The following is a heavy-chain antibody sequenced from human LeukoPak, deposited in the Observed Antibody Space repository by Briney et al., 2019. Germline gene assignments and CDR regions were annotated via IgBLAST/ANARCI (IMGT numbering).Heavy chain of an antibody. J-gene: IGHJ4*02. D-gene: IGHD6-13*01. V-gene: IGHV3-30*02. Sequence: GGSLRLSCAASGFTFSSYGVHWVRQAPGKGLEWVAFIRYDGSNKYYADSVKGRFTISRDNSKNTLYLQMNSLRAEDTAVYYCAKDQGFDSSSWYYFDYWGQGTLVTVSS. CDR2: IRYDGSNK. CDR1: GFTFSSYG. CDR3: AKDQGFDSSSWYYFDY.